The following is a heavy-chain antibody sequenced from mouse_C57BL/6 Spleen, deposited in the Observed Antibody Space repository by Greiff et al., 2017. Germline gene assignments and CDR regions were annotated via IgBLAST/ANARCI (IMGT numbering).Heavy chain of an antibody. V-gene: IGHV1-39*01. CDR1: GYSFTDYN. Sequence: EVQLQQSGPELVKPGASVKISCKASGYSFTDYNMNWVKQSNGKSLEWIGVINPNYGTTSYNQKFKGKATLTVDQSSSTAYMQLNSLTSEDSACYCCARGGSGLTEAWFAYWGQGTLVTVSA. D-gene: IGHD3-2*02. CDR3: ARGGSGLTEAWFAY. CDR2: INPNYGTT. J-gene: IGHJ3*01.